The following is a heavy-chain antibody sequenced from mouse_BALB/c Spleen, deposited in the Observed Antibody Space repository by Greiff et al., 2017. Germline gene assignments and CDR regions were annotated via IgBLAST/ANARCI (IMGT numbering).Heavy chain of an antibody. CDR2: IDPANGNT. CDR3: ARYGNYGGGIDY. J-gene: IGHJ2*01. Sequence: VHVKQSGAELVKPGASVKLSCTASGFNITDTYMHWVKQRPEQGLEWIGRIDPANGNTHYDPKFQGKAIITADTSSTTAYLQLSSLTSEDTAVYYCARYGNYGGGIDYWGQGTTVTVSS. V-gene: IGHV14-3*02. CDR1: GFNITDTY. D-gene: IGHD2-1*01.